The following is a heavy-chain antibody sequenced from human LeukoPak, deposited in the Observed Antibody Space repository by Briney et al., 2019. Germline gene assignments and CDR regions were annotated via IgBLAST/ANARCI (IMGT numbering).Heavy chain of an antibody. D-gene: IGHD5-24*01. CDR1: GFTFSSYG. CDR2: IWYDGSNK. CDR3: ARDGYKDRYFDY. J-gene: IGHJ4*02. Sequence: GRSLRLSCAASGFTFSSYGMHWVRQAPGKGLEWVAVIWYDGSNKYYADSVKGRFTISRDNAKNSVFLQMNSLRAEDTAVYYCARDGYKDRYFDYWGQGTLVTVSS. V-gene: IGHV3-33*01.